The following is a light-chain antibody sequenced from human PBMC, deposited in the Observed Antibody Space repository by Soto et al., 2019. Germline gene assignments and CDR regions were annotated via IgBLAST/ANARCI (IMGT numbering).Light chain of an antibody. CDR1: QGIRND. J-gene: IGKJ1*01. CDR2: AAT. Sequence: IQMTQSPSSLSASVGDRVTITCRASQGIRNDLGWYQQKPGEAPNLLIYAATSLRSGVPSRCSGSGSGTDFTLTISSLQPEDFATYYCLQDYNYPRTFGQGTKVEVK. V-gene: IGKV1-6*02. CDR3: LQDYNYPRT.